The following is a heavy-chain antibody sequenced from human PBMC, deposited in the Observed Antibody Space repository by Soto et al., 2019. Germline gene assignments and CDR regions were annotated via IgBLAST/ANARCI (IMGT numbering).Heavy chain of an antibody. CDR3: ETDKGGGGSSRDY. D-gene: IGHD3-16*01. J-gene: IGHJ4*02. V-gene: IGHV3-30*03. CDR2: ISYDGSIK. CDR1: GFTFRSYG. Sequence: GGSLRLSCAASGFTFRSYGMHWVRRAPGKGLEWVAVISYDGSIKNYGHSVEGRFIISRDNSKDTLSLQMNSLRAEDTAVYYCETDKGGGGSSRDYWGQGTLVTVSS.